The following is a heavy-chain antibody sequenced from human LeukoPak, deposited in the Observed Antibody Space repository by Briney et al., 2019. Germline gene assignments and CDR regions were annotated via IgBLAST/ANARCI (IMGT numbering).Heavy chain of an antibody. Sequence: SETLSLTCTASGGSISSSTYYWSWIRQPPGKGLEWIGEINHSGSTNYNPSLKSRVTISVDTSKNQFSLKLSSVTAADTAVYYCARWPPLDYWGQGTLVTVSS. V-gene: IGHV4-39*07. J-gene: IGHJ4*02. CDR1: GGSISSSTYY. CDR3: ARWPPLDY. CDR2: INHSGST.